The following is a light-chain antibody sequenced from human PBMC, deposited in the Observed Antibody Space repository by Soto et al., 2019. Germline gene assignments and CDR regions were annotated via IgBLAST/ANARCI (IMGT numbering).Light chain of an antibody. J-gene: IGLJ2*01. CDR1: SSDVGGYNY. CDR3: SSFTSTTTVI. CDR2: DVS. Sequence: QSALTQPASVSGSPGQSITISCNGTSSDVGGYNYVSWYQQHPGKAPKLMIYDVSNRPSGVSNRFSGSKSGNTASLTISGLQPEDEADYYCSSFTSTTTVIFGGGTKLTVL. V-gene: IGLV2-14*01.